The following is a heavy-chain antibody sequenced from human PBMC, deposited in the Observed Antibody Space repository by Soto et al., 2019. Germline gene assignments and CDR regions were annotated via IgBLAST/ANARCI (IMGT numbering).Heavy chain of an antibody. D-gene: IGHD5-12*01. J-gene: IGHJ4*02. CDR2: ISGSGGST. Sequence: LRLSCAASGFSFSTYAMSWVRQAPGKGLEWVSSISGSGGSTYYADSVKGRFTISRDNSKNTLYLQMNSLRAEDTAVYYCAKEGSGYYYSDYWGQGTLVTVSS. V-gene: IGHV3-23*01. CDR1: GFSFSTYA. CDR3: AKEGSGYYYSDY.